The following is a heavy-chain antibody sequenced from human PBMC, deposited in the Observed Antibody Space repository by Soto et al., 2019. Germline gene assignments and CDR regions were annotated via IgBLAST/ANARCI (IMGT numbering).Heavy chain of an antibody. J-gene: IGHJ4*02. V-gene: IGHV5-10-1*01. CDR2: IDPSDSYT. CDR3: ARWSTSHYTADY. CDR1: GYSFTSYW. Sequence: LGESLKISCKGSGYSFTSYWISWVRQMPGKGLEWMGRIDPSDSYTNYSPSFQGHVTISADKSISTAYLQWSSLKASDTAMYYCARWSTSHYTADYWGQGTLVTVSS. D-gene: IGHD2-2*01.